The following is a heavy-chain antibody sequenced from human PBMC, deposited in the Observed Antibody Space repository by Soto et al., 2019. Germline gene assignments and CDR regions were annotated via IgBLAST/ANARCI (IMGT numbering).Heavy chain of an antibody. CDR2: IYPGDSDT. CDR3: ARMYSSSPYLYYYYMDV. J-gene: IGHJ6*03. CDR1: GYSFTSYW. V-gene: IGHV5-51*01. D-gene: IGHD6-6*01. Sequence: GESLKISCKGSGYSFTSYWIGWVRQMPGKGLEWMGIIYPGDSDTRYSPSFQGQVTISADKSISTAYLQWSSLKASDTAMYYCARMYSSSPYLYYYYMDVWGKGTTVTVSS.